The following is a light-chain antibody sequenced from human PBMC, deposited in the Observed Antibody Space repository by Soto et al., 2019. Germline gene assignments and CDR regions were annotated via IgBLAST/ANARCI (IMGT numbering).Light chain of an antibody. CDR1: QSVSSSY. CDR3: QQYGGSPLT. CDR2: GAS. V-gene: IGKV3-20*01. J-gene: IGKJ4*01. Sequence: EIVLTQSTGTLSLSPGERATLSCRASQSVSSSYLAWYQQKPGQAPRLLIYGASTRATDIPARFSGSGSGTDFTLTISRLEPEDSAVFYCQQYGGSPLTFGGGTKVDIK.